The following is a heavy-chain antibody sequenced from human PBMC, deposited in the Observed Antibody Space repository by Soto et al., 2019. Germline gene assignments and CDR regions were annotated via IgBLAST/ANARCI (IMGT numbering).Heavy chain of an antibody. V-gene: IGHV3-7*01. CDR3: ARGTGYDFWSGYYFDL. CDR2: IKQDGSEK. CDR1: GFTFSSYW. J-gene: IGHJ2*01. Sequence: EVQLVESGGGLVQPGGSLRLSCAASGFTFSSYWMSWVRQAPGKGLEWVANIKQDGSEKYYVDSVKGRFTISRDNAKNSLYLQMNSLRAEDTAVYYCARGTGYDFWSGYYFDLCGRGTLVTVSS. D-gene: IGHD3-3*01.